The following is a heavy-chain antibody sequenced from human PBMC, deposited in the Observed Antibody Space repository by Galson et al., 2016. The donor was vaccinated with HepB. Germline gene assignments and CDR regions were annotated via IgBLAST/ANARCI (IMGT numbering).Heavy chain of an antibody. J-gene: IGHJ4*02. V-gene: IGHV3-23*03. CDR2: IYGGGST. Sequence: SLRLSCAASGFTFSIFAMNWVRQAPGSGLEWVSVIYGGGSTYYVDSVKGRFTISRDNFKNMLYIQMNSMRAEDTAVYYCAKFVSRWGSGYQVWGQGTLVTVSS. CDR3: AKFVSRWGSGYQV. D-gene: IGHD3-22*01. CDR1: GFTFSIFA.